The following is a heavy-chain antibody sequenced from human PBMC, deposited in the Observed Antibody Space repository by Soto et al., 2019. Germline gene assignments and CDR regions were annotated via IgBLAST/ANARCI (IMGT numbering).Heavy chain of an antibody. CDR2: ISGNGDTT. CDR3: AIRSTPADGDLFGRPKD. J-gene: IGHJ4*02. Sequence: VQLLESGGGLVEPGGSLRLSCAGSGFTFNSYALIWVRQAPGKGLEWVSGISGNGDTTYYADSLKGRFSISRDNSRNTLFLQMNSLRAEDTAIYYCAIRSTPADGDLFGRPKDWGQGTLVTVSS. V-gene: IGHV3-23*01. CDR1: GFTFNSYA. D-gene: IGHD6-6*01.